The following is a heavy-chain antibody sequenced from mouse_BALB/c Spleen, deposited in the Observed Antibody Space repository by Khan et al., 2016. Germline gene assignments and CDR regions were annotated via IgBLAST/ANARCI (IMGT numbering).Heavy chain of an antibody. J-gene: IGHJ3*01. Sequence: QIQLVQSGPELKKPGETVKISCKASGYTFTNYGMNWVKQAPGKGLKWMGWINTNTGEPTYAEEFKGRFAFSLETSASTAYLQINNLKNEDTATYFCAEYYYGRNWFAYWGQGTLVTVSA. CDR1: GYTFTNYG. CDR2: INTNTGEP. CDR3: AEYYYGRNWFAY. V-gene: IGHV9-3*02. D-gene: IGHD1-1*01.